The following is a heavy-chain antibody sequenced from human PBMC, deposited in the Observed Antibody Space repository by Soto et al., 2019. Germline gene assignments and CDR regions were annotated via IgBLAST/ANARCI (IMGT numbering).Heavy chain of an antibody. CDR2: IIPIFGTA. D-gene: IGHD6-13*01. CDR3: ARQKVAAAGNYYYYGMDV. J-gene: IGHJ6*02. V-gene: IGHV1-69*01. Sequence: SVKVYCKASGGTFSSYAISWVRQAPGQVLEWMGGIIPIFGTANYAQKFQGRVTITADESTSTAYMELSSLRSEDTAVYYCARQKVAAAGNYYYYGMDVWGQGTTVTVSS. CDR1: GGTFSSYA.